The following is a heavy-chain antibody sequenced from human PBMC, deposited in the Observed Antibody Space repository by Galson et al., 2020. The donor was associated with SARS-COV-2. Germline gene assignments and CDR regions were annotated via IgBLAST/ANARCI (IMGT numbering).Heavy chain of an antibody. D-gene: IGHD3-16*01. V-gene: IGHV2-70*04. Sequence: SGPTLVKPTQTLTLTCTFSGFSLSTSGMRVSWIRQPPGKALEWLARIDWDDDKFYSTSLKTRLTISKDTSKNQVVLTMTNMDPVDTATYYCARMTLGGTTMVGAFDIWGQGTMVTVSS. CDR1: GFSLSTSGMR. CDR3: ARMTLGGTTMVGAFDI. CDR2: IDWDDDK. J-gene: IGHJ3*02.